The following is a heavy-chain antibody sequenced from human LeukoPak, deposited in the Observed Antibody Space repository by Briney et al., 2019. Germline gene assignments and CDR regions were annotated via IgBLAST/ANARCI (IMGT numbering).Heavy chain of an antibody. V-gene: IGHV1-2*02. CDR3: ARSLDFGVVPGGWFDP. D-gene: IGHD3-3*01. J-gene: IGHJ5*02. CDR1: GYTFTGYY. CDR2: INPNSGGT. Sequence: ASVKVSYKASGYTFTGYYMHWVRQAPGQGLEWMGWINPNSGGTNYAQKFQGRVTMTRDTSISTAYMELSRLRSDDTAVYYCARSLDFGVVPGGWFDPWGQGTLVTVSS.